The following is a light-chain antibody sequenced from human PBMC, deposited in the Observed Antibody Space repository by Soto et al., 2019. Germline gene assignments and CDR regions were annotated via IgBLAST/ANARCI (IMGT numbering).Light chain of an antibody. Sequence: QSALTQPRSVSGSPGQSVTLSCTGTSSDVGGYHYVSWYQHHRGKAPKIIIYDVNKRPSGVPDRYSGSKSGNTAYQTISGLQTEDEADYYCCSYAGSYTLVFGGGTKLTVL. CDR2: DVN. V-gene: IGLV2-11*01. CDR1: SSDVGGYHY. J-gene: IGLJ2*01. CDR3: CSYAGSYTLV.